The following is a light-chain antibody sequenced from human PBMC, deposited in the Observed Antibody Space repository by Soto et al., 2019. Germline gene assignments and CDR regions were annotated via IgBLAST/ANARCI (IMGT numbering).Light chain of an antibody. J-gene: IGKJ1*01. V-gene: IGKV3-15*01. CDR1: QSVSTN. CDR3: QHYNDWPQT. Sequence: EIVMTQSPGTLSLSPGERATLSCRASQSVSTNLAWYQQIPGQAPRLLIYGASTRATGIPARFSGSGSGTEFTLAISSLQSEEFAVYYCQHYNDWPQTFGLGTKVEIK. CDR2: GAS.